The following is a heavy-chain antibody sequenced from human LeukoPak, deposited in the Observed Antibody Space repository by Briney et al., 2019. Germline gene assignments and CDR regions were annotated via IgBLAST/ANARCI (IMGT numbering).Heavy chain of an antibody. D-gene: IGHD3-3*01. J-gene: IGHJ5*02. CDR1: GFTFSSYG. CDR3: AKALLRFLEWTFDH. V-gene: IGHV3-30*02. CDR2: IRYDGSNK. Sequence: HPGGSLRLSCAASGFTFSSYGMHWVRQAPGKGLEWVAFIRYDGSNKYYADSVKGRFTISRDSSKNTLYLQMNSLRAEDTAVYYCAKALLRFLEWTFDHWGQGTLVTVSS.